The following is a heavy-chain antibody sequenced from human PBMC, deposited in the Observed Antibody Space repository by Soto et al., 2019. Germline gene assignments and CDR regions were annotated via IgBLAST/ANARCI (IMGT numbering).Heavy chain of an antibody. CDR1: GGSISSGGYY. J-gene: IGHJ4*02. D-gene: IGHD3-9*01. Sequence: QVQLQESGPGLVKPSQTLSLTCTVSGGSISSGGYYWSGIRQHPGKGLKWIGYIYYSGSTYYNPSLNSRVTISVDTSKDQFSLRLSSVTAADTAVYYCARYQDILDSPSFDYWGQGTLVTVSS. CDR2: IYYSGST. V-gene: IGHV4-31*03. CDR3: ARYQDILDSPSFDY.